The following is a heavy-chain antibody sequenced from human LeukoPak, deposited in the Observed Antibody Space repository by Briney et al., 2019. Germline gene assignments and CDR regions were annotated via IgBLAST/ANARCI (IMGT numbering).Heavy chain of an antibody. J-gene: IGHJ3*02. D-gene: IGHD5-18*01. CDR1: GGSISSYY. CDR2: IYYSGST. CDR3: ARSGYSYGADAFDI. Sequence: SEALSLTCTVSGGSISSYYWTWIRQPPGKGLEWIGYIYYSGSTNYNPSLKSRVTISVDTSKNQFSLKLSSVTAADTAVYYCARSGYSYGADAFDIWGQGTMVTVSS. V-gene: IGHV4-59*01.